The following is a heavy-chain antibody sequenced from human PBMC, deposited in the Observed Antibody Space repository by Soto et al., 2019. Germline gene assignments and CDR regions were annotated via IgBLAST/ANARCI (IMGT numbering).Heavy chain of an antibody. D-gene: IGHD6-19*01. J-gene: IGHJ3*02. CDR2: ITSDSAYI. CDR1: GFTFNTYS. Sequence: EVQLVESGGGLVKPGGSLRLSCVGSGFTFNTYSMNWVRQAPGKGLEWVSSITSDSAYIYYADSLKGRVTLSRDNAKNSLSLHMNSLRIEDTALYYCARSPRKWVVPRPHDAFDMWGRGTMVSVSS. V-gene: IGHV3-21*01. CDR3: ARSPRKWVVPRPHDAFDM.